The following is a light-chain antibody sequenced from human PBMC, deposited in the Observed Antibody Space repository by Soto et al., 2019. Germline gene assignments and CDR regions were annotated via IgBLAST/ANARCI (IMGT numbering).Light chain of an antibody. CDR1: SSDVGSSNY. V-gene: IGLV2-14*01. CDR2: DVT. Sequence: QSALTQPASVSGSPGQSITISCTATSSDVGSSNYVSWYQQHPGKAPKLMMYDVTNRLAGVSDRFSGSKSGNTASLTISGLQAEDEADYYCSSCTISATGIVFGTGTKLTVL. CDR3: SSCTISATGIV. J-gene: IGLJ1*01.